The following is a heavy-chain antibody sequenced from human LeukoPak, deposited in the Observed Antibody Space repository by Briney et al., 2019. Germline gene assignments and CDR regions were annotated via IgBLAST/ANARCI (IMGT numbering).Heavy chain of an antibody. CDR2: INAGNGNT. CDR1: GYTFTSYA. CDR3: ASLPHGDTAIGWFDP. J-gene: IGHJ5*02. V-gene: IGHV1-3*01. D-gene: IGHD5-18*01. Sequence: GASVKVSCKASGYTFTSYAMHWVRQAPGQRLEWMGWINAGNGNTKYSQKFQGRVTITRDTSASTAYMELSSLRSEDTAVYYCASLPHGDTAIGWFDPWGQGTLVTVSS.